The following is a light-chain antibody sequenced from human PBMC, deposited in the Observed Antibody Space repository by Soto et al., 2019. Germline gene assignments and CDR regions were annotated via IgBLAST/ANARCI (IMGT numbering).Light chain of an antibody. CDR2: DND. Sequence: QSVLTQPPSVSAAPGQTVTISCSGSSSNIGYSHVSWYQQLPGTAPTLLIYDNDKRPSGIPGRFSGSKSGTSATLGITGLQTGDEADYYCRTWDASLSGVVFGGGTKVTVL. V-gene: IGLV1-51*01. CDR1: SSNIGYSH. J-gene: IGLJ2*01. CDR3: RTWDASLSGVV.